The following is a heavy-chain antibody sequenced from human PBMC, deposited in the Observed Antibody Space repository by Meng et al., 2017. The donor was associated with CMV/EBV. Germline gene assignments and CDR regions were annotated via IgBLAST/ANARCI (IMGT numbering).Heavy chain of an antibody. J-gene: IGHJ5*02. Sequence: QQQAQPGGQGQMTPSSALVSPLAVVGRSLSCSYSCLLRQPAGKGLEWSGVINHSGNTNYDPSLKSRVTISVDTSNNQFSLKLSGVNAADTAVYYCARGSGELGCFNWIDPWGQGTMVTVSS. V-gene: IGHV4-34*02. CDR2: INHSGNT. CDR3: ARGSGELGCFNWIDP. D-gene: IGHD1-26*01. CDR1: GRSLSCSY.